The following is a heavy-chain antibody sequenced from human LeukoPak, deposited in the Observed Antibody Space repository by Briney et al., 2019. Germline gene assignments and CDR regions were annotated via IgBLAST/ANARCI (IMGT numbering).Heavy chain of an antibody. CDR3: ARKCSSTSCLQIAFDY. V-gene: IGHV3-9*01. D-gene: IGHD2-2*01. CDR2: ISWNSGSI. Sequence: GRSLRLSCAASGFTFDDYAMHWVRQAPGKGLEGVSGISWNSGSIGYAESVKGRFTISRDNAKNSLYLQMNSLRAEDTALYYYARKCSSTSCLQIAFDYWGQGTLVTVSS. J-gene: IGHJ4*02. CDR1: GFTFDDYA.